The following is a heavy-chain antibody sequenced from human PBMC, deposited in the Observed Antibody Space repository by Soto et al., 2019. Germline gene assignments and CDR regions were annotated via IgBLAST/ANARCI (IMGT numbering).Heavy chain of an antibody. V-gene: IGHV1-18*01. D-gene: IGHD6-13*01. J-gene: IGHJ3*02. Sequence: AASVKVSCPTSGYTFSTFGISWVRQAPGQGLEWMGWISAYTGNTNYAQKLQGRVTMTTDTATNTAYMELRSLRSDDTAVYYCARVCVDSSSWWRHRALEIWGHGTTGT. CDR2: ISAYTGNT. CDR1: GYTFSTFG. CDR3: ARVCVDSSSWWRHRALEI.